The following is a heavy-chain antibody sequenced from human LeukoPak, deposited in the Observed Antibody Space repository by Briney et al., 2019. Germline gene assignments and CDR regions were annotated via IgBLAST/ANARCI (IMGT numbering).Heavy chain of an antibody. CDR1: GFTFSRYW. V-gene: IGHV3-7*01. J-gene: IGHJ4*02. Sequence: GGSLRLSCAASGFTFSRYWMSWVRQAPGKGLEWVANIKQDGSEKYYVDSVKGRFTISRDNSKNTLYLQMNSLRAEDTAVYYCAKDDRGYCSGGSCYPDYWGQGTLVTVST. CDR3: AKDDRGYCSGGSCYPDY. CDR2: IKQDGSEK. D-gene: IGHD2-15*01.